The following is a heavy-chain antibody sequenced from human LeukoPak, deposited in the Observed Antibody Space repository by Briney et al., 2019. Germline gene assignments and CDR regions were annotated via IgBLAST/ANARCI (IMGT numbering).Heavy chain of an antibody. CDR1: GFTFSSYA. Sequence: GGSLRLSCAASGFTFSSYAMHWVRQAPGKGLEGVAVISYDGSNKYYADSVKGRFTISRDNSKNTLYLQMNSLRAEDTAVYYCARGRQQLVRGYFDYWGQGTLVTVSS. CDR2: ISYDGSNK. V-gene: IGHV3-30*01. CDR3: ARGRQQLVRGYFDY. D-gene: IGHD6-13*01. J-gene: IGHJ4*02.